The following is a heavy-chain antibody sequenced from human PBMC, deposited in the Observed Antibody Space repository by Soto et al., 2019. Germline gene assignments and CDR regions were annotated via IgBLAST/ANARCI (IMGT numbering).Heavy chain of an antibody. CDR3: ARGPWDCSGGSCYYYDY. CDR2: IWYDGSNK. V-gene: IGHV3-33*01. Sequence: QVQLVESGGGVVQPGRSLRLSCAASGFTFSSYGMHWVRQAPGKGLEWVAVIWYDGSNKYYADSVKGRFTISRDNSKNTLYLQMNSLGAEDTAVYYCARGPWDCSGGSCYYYDYWGQGTLVTVSS. CDR1: GFTFSSYG. J-gene: IGHJ4*02. D-gene: IGHD2-15*01.